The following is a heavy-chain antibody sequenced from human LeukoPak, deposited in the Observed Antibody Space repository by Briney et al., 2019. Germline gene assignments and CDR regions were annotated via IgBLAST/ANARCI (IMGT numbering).Heavy chain of an antibody. CDR3: ARSGGTSARVNAFDI. Sequence: SETLSLTCTVSGGSVSSYFWSWIRQPPGKGLEWIGEINHSGSTNYNPSLKSRVTISVDTPKNQFSLKLSSVTAADTAVYYCARSGGTSARVNAFDIWGPGTMVTVSS. V-gene: IGHV4-34*01. CDR2: INHSGST. CDR1: GGSVSSYF. D-gene: IGHD2-15*01. J-gene: IGHJ3*02.